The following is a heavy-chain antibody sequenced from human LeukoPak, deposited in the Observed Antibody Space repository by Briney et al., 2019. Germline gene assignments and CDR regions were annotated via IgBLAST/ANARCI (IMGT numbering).Heavy chain of an antibody. V-gene: IGHV3-30*18. CDR3: AKDLSYGYGFEH. CDR2: ISYEGTNE. J-gene: IGHJ4*02. CDR1: GFTFSSSG. Sequence: GGSLRLSCAASGFTFSSSGMHWVRQAPGRGLEWVALISYEGTNEYYADSVRGRFTISRDNSKNTVYLQMNSLRAEDTAVYYCAKDLSYGYGFEHWGQGTLVTVSS. D-gene: IGHD5-18*01.